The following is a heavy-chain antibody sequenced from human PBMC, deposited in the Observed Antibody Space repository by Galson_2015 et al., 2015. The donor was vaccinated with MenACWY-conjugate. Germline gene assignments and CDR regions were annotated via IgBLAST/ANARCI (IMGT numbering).Heavy chain of an antibody. J-gene: IGHJ1*01. V-gene: IGHV3-23*01. D-gene: IGHD5-24*01. CDR1: GFTFTSYA. CDR3: ATGAEGVQRFFQH. Sequence: SLRLSCASSGFTFTSYAMGWIRQAPGKGLEWVSTVSGSGYSTYYADSVQGRFTISRDNSKNTLHLQMNSLRADDMAVYYCATGAEGVQRFFQHWGQGTLVTVSS. CDR2: VSGSGYST.